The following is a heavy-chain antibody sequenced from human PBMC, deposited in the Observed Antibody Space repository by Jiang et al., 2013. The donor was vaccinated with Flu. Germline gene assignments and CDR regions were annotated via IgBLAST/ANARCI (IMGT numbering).Heavy chain of an antibody. CDR1: GFHFGSYD. V-gene: IGHV3-23*01. J-gene: IGHJ6*02. D-gene: IGHD3-9*01. CDR2: ISGGGSKT. CDR3: ARDPYYDILTGQKPPLGMDV. Sequence: VQLLESGGGLVQPGGSLRLSCTASGFHFGSYDMSWVRQAPGKGLEWVSGISGGGSKTYYADSVKGRFTVSRDNSKNILYLQMNNLRAEDTAVYYCARDPYYDILTGQKPPLGMDVWGQGTTVTVSS.